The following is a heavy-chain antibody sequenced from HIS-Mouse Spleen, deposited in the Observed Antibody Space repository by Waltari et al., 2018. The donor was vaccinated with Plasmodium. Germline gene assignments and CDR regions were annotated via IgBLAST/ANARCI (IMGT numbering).Heavy chain of an antibody. V-gene: IGHV4-34*01. Sequence: QVQLQQWGAGLLKPSETLSPTCAVYGGSFSGYYWCWIRQPPGKGLEWFGEITHSGSTNYNPSLKSRVTISVDTSKNQFSLKLSSVTAADTAVYDCARVTSSGVYWYFDLWGRGTLVTVSS. CDR2: ITHSGST. CDR1: GGSFSGYY. CDR3: ARVTSSGVYWYFDL. D-gene: IGHD3-3*01. J-gene: IGHJ2*01.